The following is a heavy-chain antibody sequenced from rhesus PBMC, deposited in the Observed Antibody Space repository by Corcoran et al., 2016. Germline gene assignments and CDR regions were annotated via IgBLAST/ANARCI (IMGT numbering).Heavy chain of an antibody. CDR1: GFTFSDYY. Sequence: EVHLVESGGGLAKPGGSLRLSCAVSGFTFSDYYMDWVRQAPGKGLEWVSRIRNTADKTWYADSVKGRFTISRDHAKNTLYLQMNGLTIEDTAVYYCARANYGVDFWGQGVLVTVSS. CDR2: IRNTADKT. D-gene: IGHD3-9*01. V-gene: IGHV3-178*01. J-gene: IGHJ4*01. CDR3: ARANYGVDF.